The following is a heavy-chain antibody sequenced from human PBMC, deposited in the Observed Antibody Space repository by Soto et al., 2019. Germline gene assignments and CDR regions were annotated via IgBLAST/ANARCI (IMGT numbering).Heavy chain of an antibody. CDR1: GGTLSSYA. D-gene: IGHD2-2*02. CDR3: AGTREIPYYHGMDV. CDR2: IIPIFGSA. J-gene: IGHJ6*02. V-gene: IGHV1-69*01. Sequence: QVQLVQSGAEVKKPGSSVKVSCKAPGGTLSSYAIHWVRQAPGQGLEWMGGIIPIFGSANYAPKFQGRVTISADESTSTAYMEVSSLRSEDTAVYYCAGTREIPYYHGMDVWGQGTTVTVSS.